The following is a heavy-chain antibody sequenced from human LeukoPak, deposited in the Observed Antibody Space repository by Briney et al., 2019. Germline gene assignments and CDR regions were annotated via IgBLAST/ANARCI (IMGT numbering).Heavy chain of an antibody. CDR2: ISDDGSNK. D-gene: IGHD3-22*01. Sequence: GRSLRLSCAASGFTFSSYAMHWVRQAPGKGLEWVAVISDDGSNKYYADSVKGRFTTSRDNSKNTLYLQMNSLRAEDTAVYYCARVGYYDSSGYLDAFDIWGQGTMVTVSS. CDR3: ARVGYYDSSGYLDAFDI. V-gene: IGHV3-30-3*01. J-gene: IGHJ3*02. CDR1: GFTFSSYA.